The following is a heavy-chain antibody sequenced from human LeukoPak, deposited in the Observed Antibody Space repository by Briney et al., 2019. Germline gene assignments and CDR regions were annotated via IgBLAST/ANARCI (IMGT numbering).Heavy chain of an antibody. V-gene: IGHV1-46*01. CDR3: ARGGYCGGGSSPPNNWSAP. D-gene: IGHD2-15*01. CDR1: GYTFTSYY. J-gene: IGHJ5*02. CDR2: INPSGGST. Sequence: ASVKVSCKASGYTFTSYYMHWVRQAPGQGLEWMGIINPSGGSTSYAQKFQGRVTMTRDTSTSTVYMELSSLRSEDTAVYYCARGGYCGGGSSPPNNWSAPGAKEPLVTVSS.